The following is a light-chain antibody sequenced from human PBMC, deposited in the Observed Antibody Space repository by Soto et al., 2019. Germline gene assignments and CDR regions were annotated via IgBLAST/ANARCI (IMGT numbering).Light chain of an antibody. CDR3: QQYGSSST. CDR2: GAS. V-gene: IGKV3-20*01. J-gene: IGKJ1*01. CDR1: QSVSGTH. Sequence: EIVLTQSPGTLSLSPGERATLSCRASQSVSGTHLAWYQQKPGQAPRLLIYGASSRATGIPDRFSGRGSGTDFTLTISRLEPEDFAVYYCQQYGSSSTFGQGTKVEIK.